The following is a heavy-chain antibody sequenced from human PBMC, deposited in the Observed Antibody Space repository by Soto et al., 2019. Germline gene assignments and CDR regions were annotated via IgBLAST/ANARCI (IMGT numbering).Heavy chain of an antibody. CDR3: TTVSPQAYYYYGMDV. CDR2: IKSKTDGGTT. CDR1: GFTFSNAW. Sequence: GGSLRLSCAASGFTFSNAWMNWVRQAPGKGLEWVGRIKSKTDGGTTDYAAPVKGRFTISRDDSKNTRYLQMNSLKTEDTAVYYCTTVSPQAYYYYGMDVWGQGTTVTVSS. V-gene: IGHV3-15*07. J-gene: IGHJ6*02.